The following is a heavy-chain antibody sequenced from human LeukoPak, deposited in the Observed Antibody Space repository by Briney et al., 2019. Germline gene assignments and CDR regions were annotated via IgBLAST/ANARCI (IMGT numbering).Heavy chain of an antibody. CDR1: GDSVSSNSAA. CDR3: ARETGERYYGRNYFDY. D-gene: IGHD3-3*01. J-gene: IGHJ4*02. CDR2: TYYRSKWFS. V-gene: IGHV6-1*01. Sequence: SQTLSLTCAISGDSVSSNSAAWNWIRQSPSRGLEWLGRTYYRSKWFSDLALSVESRITITPDTSKNHVSLQLNSLTPEDTALYFCARETGERYYGRNYFDYWGQGTLVTVSS.